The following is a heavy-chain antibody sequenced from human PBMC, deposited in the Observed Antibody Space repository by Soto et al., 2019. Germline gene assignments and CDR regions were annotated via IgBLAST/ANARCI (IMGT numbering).Heavy chain of an antibody. Sequence: GGSLRLSCAASGFTFSSYSMNWVRQAPGKGLEWVSSISSSSSYIYYADSVKGRFTISRDNAKNSLYLQMNSLRAEDTAVYYCARSNSSRDFDAFDIWGQGTMVTISS. J-gene: IGHJ3*02. D-gene: IGHD2-2*01. V-gene: IGHV3-21*01. CDR3: ARSNSSRDFDAFDI. CDR1: GFTFSSYS. CDR2: ISSSSSYI.